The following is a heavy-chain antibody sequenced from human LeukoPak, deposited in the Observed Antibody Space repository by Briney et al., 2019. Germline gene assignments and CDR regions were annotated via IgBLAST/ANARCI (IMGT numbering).Heavy chain of an antibody. Sequence: SETLSLTCTVSGGSISTYYWSWIRQPPGKGLEWIGYVYFSGSTNYNPSLKSRVTISVDTSKNQFSLKLSSVTAADTAVYYCARGVVAAPQTFDYWGQGTLVTVSS. CDR3: ARGVVAAPQTFDY. D-gene: IGHD2-15*01. CDR2: VYFSGST. J-gene: IGHJ4*02. CDR1: GGSISTYY. V-gene: IGHV4-59*01.